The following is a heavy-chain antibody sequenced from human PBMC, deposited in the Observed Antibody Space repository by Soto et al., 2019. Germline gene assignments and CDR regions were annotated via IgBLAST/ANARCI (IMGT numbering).Heavy chain of an antibody. J-gene: IGHJ4*02. CDR3: ATSVGIGAAYFDY. D-gene: IGHD1-26*01. V-gene: IGHV1-24*01. CDR2: FDPEDGET. Sequence: ASVKVSCKVSGYTLTELSMHWVRQAPGKGLEWMGGFDPEDGETIYAQKFQDRVTMTEDTSTDTAYMELSSLRSEDTAVYYCATSVGIGAAYFDYWGQGTLVTVSS. CDR1: GYTLTELS.